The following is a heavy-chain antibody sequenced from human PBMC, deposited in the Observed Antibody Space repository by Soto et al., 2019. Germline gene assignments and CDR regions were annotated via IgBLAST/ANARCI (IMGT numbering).Heavy chain of an antibody. J-gene: IGHJ4*02. CDR3: AMAQITAQYYFDY. CDR1: GFIFSDYY. Sequence: GGSLRLSCAASGFIFSDYYMSWIRQAPGKGLEWVSYISGSGSYTNYADSVKGRFTISRDNAKNSLYLQIYSLRAEDTAVYYCAMAQITAQYYFDYWGQGALVTVSS. V-gene: IGHV3-11*06. D-gene: IGHD6-6*01. CDR2: ISGSGSYT.